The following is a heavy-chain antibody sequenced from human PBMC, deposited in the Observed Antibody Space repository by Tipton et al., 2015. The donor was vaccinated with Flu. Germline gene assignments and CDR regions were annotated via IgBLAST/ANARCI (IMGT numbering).Heavy chain of an antibody. Sequence: QLVQSGAEVKKPGASVKVSCKASGYTFTSYDINWVRQATGQGLEWMGWMNANSGNTGYAQKFQGRVTMTRNTSISTVYMELRSLRSEDTAVYYCEIRIGAEGWFDPWGQGTLVTVSS. CDR1: GYTFTSYD. J-gene: IGHJ5*02. V-gene: IGHV1-8*01. D-gene: IGHD6-6*01. CDR3: EIRIGAEGWFDP. CDR2: MNANSGNT.